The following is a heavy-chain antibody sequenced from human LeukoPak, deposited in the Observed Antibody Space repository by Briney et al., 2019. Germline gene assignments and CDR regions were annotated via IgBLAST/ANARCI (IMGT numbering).Heavy chain of an antibody. CDR3: ARGDSSYYYYYGMDV. V-gene: IGHV3-72*01. CDR1: GFTFSDHY. Sequence: PGGSLRLSCAASGFTFSDHYMDWVRQAPGKGLEWVGRTRNKANSYTTEYAASVKGRFTISRDDSKNSLYLQMNSLKTEDTAVYYCARGDSSYYYYYGMDVWGQGTTVTVSS. J-gene: IGHJ6*02. D-gene: IGHD3-22*01. CDR2: TRNKANSYTT.